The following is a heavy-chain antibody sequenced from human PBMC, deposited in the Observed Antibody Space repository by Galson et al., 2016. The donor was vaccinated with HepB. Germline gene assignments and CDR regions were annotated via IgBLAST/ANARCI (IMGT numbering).Heavy chain of an antibody. CDR3: ATRISPRPFDI. CDR1: GGSISNSSYY. CDR2: IDARGSV. J-gene: IGHJ3*02. D-gene: IGHD6-6*01. V-gene: IGHV4-39*01. Sequence: ETLSLTCTVSGGSISNSSYYWGWIRQPPGKGLEWIGSIDARGSVYYNPSLKSRVTISVDTSKNQFSLRLDSMTAANSGIYFCATRISPRPFDIWGRGTMVTVSS.